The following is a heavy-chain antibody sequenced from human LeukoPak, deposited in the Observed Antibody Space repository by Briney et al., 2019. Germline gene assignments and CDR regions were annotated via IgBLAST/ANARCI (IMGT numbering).Heavy chain of an antibody. Sequence: TGGSLRLSCAASGFTFSDYYMSWIRQAPGKGLEWVSYISSSGSTIYYADSVKGRFTISGDNAKNSLYLQMNSLRAEDTAVYYCAREGDPYYDFWSGSALDYWGQGTLVTVSS. CDR2: ISSSGSTI. CDR1: GFTFSDYY. J-gene: IGHJ4*02. D-gene: IGHD3-3*01. V-gene: IGHV3-11*01. CDR3: AREGDPYYDFWSGSALDY.